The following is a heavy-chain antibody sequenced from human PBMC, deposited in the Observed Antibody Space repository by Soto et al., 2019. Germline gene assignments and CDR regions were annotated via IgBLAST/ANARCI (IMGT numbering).Heavy chain of an antibody. CDR2: IKGDGSST. J-gene: IGHJ6*02. CDR3: ARGIRNYYGVDV. CDR1: GFTFSTYW. V-gene: IGHV3-74*01. Sequence: VQLVESGGGLVQPGGSLRLSCAASGFTFSTYWMHWVRQAPGTGLEWVSRIKGDGSSTSYADSVKGRFTISRENAENTLYMQMNSLGAEDTAVYWCARGIRNYYGVDVWGQGTTVTVSS.